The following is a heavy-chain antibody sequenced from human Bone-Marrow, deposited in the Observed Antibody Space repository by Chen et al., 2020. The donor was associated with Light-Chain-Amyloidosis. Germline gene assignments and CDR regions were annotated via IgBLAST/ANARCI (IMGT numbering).Heavy chain of an antibody. J-gene: IGHJ4*02. CDR3: GRRRDGYNFDY. Sequence: EVQLEQSGPEVKKPGESLKISCKGSGYTFPNYWIGWVRQMPGKGLEWMGVIYPDDSDARYSPSFEGQVTISADKSTTPAYLQWRSLKASDTAMYYCGRRRDGYNFDYWGQGTLVTVSS. CDR2: IYPDDSDA. CDR1: GYTFPNYW. V-gene: IGHV5-51*01. D-gene: IGHD5-12*01.